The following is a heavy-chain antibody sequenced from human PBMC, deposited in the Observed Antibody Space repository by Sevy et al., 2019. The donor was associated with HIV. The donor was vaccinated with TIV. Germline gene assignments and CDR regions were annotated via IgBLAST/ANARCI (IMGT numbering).Heavy chain of an antibody. V-gene: IGHV3-30-3*01. CDR2: ISYDGGNK. J-gene: IGHJ4*02. D-gene: IGHD3-10*01. CDR1: GFTFSSYA. Sequence: GGSLRLSCAASGFTFSSYAMHWVRQAPGKGLEWVAVISYDGGNKYYADSVKGRFTISRDNSKNTLYLQMNSLRAEDTAVYYCARDPPYYYGSGSSYYFDYWGQGTLVTVSS. CDR3: ARDPPYYYGSGSSYYFDY.